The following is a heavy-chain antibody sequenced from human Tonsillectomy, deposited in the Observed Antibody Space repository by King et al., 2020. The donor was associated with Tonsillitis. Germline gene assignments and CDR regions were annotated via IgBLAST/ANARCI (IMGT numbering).Heavy chain of an antibody. CDR1: GGTFSNHG. J-gene: IGHJ6*02. Sequence: VQLVQSGAEVKKPGSAVKLSCKASGGTFSNHGISWVRQAPGQGLEWMGRIIPLLGRPNYIQKFQGRVTITADKSTATVYMEVTSLRSEDTAMYYCATDGNCTNSVCQGGYNYKGLDVWGQGTTVTVSS. CDR3: ATDGNCTNSVCQGGYNYKGLDV. CDR2: IIPLLGRP. D-gene: IGHD2-8*01. V-gene: IGHV1-69*09.